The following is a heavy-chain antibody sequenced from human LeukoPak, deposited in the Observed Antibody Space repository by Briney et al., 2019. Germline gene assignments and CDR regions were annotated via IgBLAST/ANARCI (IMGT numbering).Heavy chain of an antibody. Sequence: ASVKVSCKASGYTFTSYYMHWVRQAPGQGLEWMGWISTYNGNTNYAQKLQGRVTLTTDTSTSTAYMELRSLRSDDTAVYYCARGDDFWSGYYGDYWGQGTLVTVSS. CDR3: ARGDDFWSGYYGDY. CDR2: ISTYNGNT. V-gene: IGHV1-18*04. D-gene: IGHD3-3*01. CDR1: GYTFTSYY. J-gene: IGHJ4*02.